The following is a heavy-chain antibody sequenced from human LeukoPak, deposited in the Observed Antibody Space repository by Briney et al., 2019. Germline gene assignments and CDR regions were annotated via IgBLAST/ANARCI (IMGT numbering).Heavy chain of an antibody. J-gene: IGHJ4*02. Sequence: PSETLSLTCTVSGYSISSGYYWGWIRQPPGKGLEWIGSIYHSGSTYYNPSLKSRVTISVDTSKNQFSLKLSSVTAADTAVYYCARESVRGGPAVVVVLDYWGQGTLVTVSS. CDR2: IYHSGST. D-gene: IGHD2-15*01. CDR1: GYSISSGYY. CDR3: ARESVRGGPAVVVVLDY. V-gene: IGHV4-38-2*02.